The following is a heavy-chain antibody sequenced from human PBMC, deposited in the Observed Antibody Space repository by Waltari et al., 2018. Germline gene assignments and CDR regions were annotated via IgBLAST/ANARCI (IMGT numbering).Heavy chain of an antibody. D-gene: IGHD6-13*01. V-gene: IGHV1-69*10. J-gene: IGHJ5*02. CDR2: IIPILGIA. Sequence: QVQLVQSGAEVKKPGSSVKVSCKASGGTFSSYAISWVRQAPGQGLEWMGGIIPILGIANYAQKVQGRVTITADKSTSTAYMELSSLRSEDTAVYYCARSRYSSSWYYWFDPWGQGTLVTVSS. CDR1: GGTFSSYA. CDR3: ARSRYSSSWYYWFDP.